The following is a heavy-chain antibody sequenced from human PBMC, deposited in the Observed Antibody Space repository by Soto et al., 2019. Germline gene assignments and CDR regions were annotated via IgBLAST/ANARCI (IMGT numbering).Heavy chain of an antibody. Sequence: GGSLRLSCAASGFTVSGYNMNWVRQAPGRGLEWVSVIYSGGSTYYADSVKGRFTLSRDKPKNTLYLQMNSLRAEDTALYYCARGSLYSYGYFDSWGRGTLVTVSS. J-gene: IGHJ4*02. CDR1: GFTVSGYN. V-gene: IGHV3-53*01. CDR2: IYSGGST. CDR3: ARGSLYSYGYFDS. D-gene: IGHD5-18*01.